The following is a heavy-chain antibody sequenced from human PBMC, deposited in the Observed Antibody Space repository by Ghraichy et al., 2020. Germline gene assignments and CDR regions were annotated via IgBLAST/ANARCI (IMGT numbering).Heavy chain of an antibody. CDR1: GFTFSSYA. D-gene: IGHD6-13*01. Sequence: GGSLRLSCAASGFTFSSYAMSWVRQAPGKRLEWVSTISGSDGTTYYADSVKGRFTISRDNSKNTLYLQMNSLRAEDTAVYYCAKTDRRADSSSWYLAFDIWGPGTMVTVSS. V-gene: IGHV3-23*01. J-gene: IGHJ3*02. CDR2: ISGSDGTT. CDR3: AKTDRRADSSSWYLAFDI.